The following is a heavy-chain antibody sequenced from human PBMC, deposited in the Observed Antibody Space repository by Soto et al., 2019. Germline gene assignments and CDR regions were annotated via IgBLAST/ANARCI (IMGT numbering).Heavy chain of an antibody. J-gene: IGHJ4*02. V-gene: IGHV1-18*01. CDR3: ARVSPSSRPAEP. CDR1: GYTFTSYG. CDR2: ISAYNGNT. D-gene: IGHD6-13*01. Sequence: QVQLVQSGAEVKKPGASVRVSCKASGYTFTSYGISWVRQAPGQGLEWMGWISAYNGNTNYAQSLQGRVTMTTDTSTTTADMELRSLKSDDTAVYYCARVSPSSRPAEPWGQGTLVTVS.